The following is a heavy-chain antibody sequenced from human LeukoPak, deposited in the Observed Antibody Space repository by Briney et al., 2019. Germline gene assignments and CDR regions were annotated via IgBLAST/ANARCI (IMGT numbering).Heavy chain of an antibody. V-gene: IGHV3-30*04. D-gene: IGHD4-17*01. CDR3: ARDRDYGTFDY. CDR2: ISYDGSNK. CDR1: GFTFSSYA. J-gene: IGHJ4*02. Sequence: GGSLRLSCAASGFTFSSYAMHWVRQAPGKGLEWVALISYDGSNKYYADSVKGRFTISRDNAKNSLYLEMNSLRSDDTAIYYCARDRDYGTFDYWGQGTLVTVSS.